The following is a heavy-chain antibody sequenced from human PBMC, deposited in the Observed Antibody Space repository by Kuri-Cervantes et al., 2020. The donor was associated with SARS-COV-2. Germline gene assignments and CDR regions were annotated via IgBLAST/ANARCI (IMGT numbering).Heavy chain of an antibody. Sequence: SETLSLTCTVSGGSISSYYWSWIRQPPGKGLEWIGYIYYSGSTNYNPSLKSRVTISVDTTKNQFSLKLSSVTAADTAVYYCAGGWVRAGDLFGDLDYWGQGTLVTVSS. CDR3: AGGWVRAGDLFGDLDY. CDR1: GGSISSYY. CDR2: IYYSGST. J-gene: IGHJ4*02. V-gene: IGHV4-59*01. D-gene: IGHD3-10*01.